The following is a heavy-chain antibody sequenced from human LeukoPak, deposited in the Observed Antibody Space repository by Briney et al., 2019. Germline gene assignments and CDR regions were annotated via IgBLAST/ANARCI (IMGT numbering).Heavy chain of an antibody. Sequence: GGSLRLSCAASGFTFSSYSMNWVRQAPGKGLEWVSSISSSSSYIYYADSVTGRFTISRDNAKNSLYLQMNSLRAEDTAVYYCARGVVWFGELEYYWGQGTLVTVSS. J-gene: IGHJ4*02. D-gene: IGHD3-10*01. CDR1: GFTFSSYS. CDR3: ARGVVWFGELEYY. CDR2: ISSSSSYI. V-gene: IGHV3-21*01.